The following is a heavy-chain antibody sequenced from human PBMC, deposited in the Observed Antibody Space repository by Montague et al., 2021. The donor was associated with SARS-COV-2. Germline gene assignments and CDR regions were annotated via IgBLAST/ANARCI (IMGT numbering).Heavy chain of an antibody. CDR3: ASHCAGGRCYFGIDV. Sequence: SETLSLTCDVYGGSFSSNWRGICQPQGRGLGRVGQISHGGGTNSNSTLSSRFTISVDTSKNQVSLTLSSVTAADTAVYYCASHCAGGRCYFGIDVWGQGTTVTVSS. V-gene: IGHV4-34*01. J-gene: IGHJ6*02. CDR2: ISHGGGT. CDR1: GGSFSSN. D-gene: IGHD2-8*02.